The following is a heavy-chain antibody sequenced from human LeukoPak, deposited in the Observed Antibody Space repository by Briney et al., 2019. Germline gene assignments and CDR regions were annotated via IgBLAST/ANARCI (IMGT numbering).Heavy chain of an antibody. Sequence: GASVKVSCKASGYTFTSYYMHWVRQAPGQGLEWTGIINPSGGSTSYAQKFQGRVTMTRDMSTSTVYMELSSLRSEDTAVYYCARDLGDTAMVPDYWGQGTLVTVSS. J-gene: IGHJ4*02. CDR2: INPSGGST. CDR3: ARDLGDTAMVPDY. CDR1: GYTFTSYY. D-gene: IGHD5-18*01. V-gene: IGHV1-46*01.